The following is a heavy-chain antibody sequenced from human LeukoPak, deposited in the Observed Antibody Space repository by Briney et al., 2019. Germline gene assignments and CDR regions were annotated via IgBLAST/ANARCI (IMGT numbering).Heavy chain of an antibody. CDR1: GFTFSSYS. J-gene: IGHJ2*01. CDR3: AKDTASSWWYFDL. CDR2: ISSSSFTI. V-gene: IGHV3-48*01. Sequence: GGSLRLSCAASGFTFSSYSMNWVRQAPGKGLEWVSYISSSSFTIYYADSVKGRFTISRDSSKNTLYLQMNSLRAEDTAVYYCAKDTASSWWYFDLWGRGTLVTVSS. D-gene: IGHD5-18*01.